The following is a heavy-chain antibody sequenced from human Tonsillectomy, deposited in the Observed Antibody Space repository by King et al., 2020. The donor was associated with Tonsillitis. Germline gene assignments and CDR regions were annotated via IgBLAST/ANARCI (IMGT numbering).Heavy chain of an antibody. CDR1: GFTFSSYA. CDR3: AKPNGYLHAFDI. J-gene: IGHJ3*02. CDR2: ISGSGNTT. V-gene: IGHV3-23*04. D-gene: IGHD6-13*01. Sequence: EVQLVESGGGLVQPGGSLRLSCAASGFTFSSYAMSWVRQAPGKGLEWVSAISGSGNTTYFADSVKGRFTISRDNSKNTLYLRMNSLRAEDTAVYYCAKPNGYLHAFDIWGQGTMVTVSS.